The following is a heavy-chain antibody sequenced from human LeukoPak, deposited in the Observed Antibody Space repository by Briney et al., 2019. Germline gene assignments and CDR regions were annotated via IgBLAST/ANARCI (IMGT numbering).Heavy chain of an antibody. CDR1: GFTVSSNY. J-gene: IGHJ4*02. V-gene: IGHV3-66*01. D-gene: IGHD3-22*01. CDR2: IYSGGRT. Sequence: GESLRLSCAASGFTVSSNYMNWARPAPGKGLEWGSVIYSGGRTYYADSVKGRFIISRDNSKNTLYLQMNSLRAEDTAVYYCARGDRAASGYDYWGQGTLVTVSS. CDR3: ARGDRAASGYDY.